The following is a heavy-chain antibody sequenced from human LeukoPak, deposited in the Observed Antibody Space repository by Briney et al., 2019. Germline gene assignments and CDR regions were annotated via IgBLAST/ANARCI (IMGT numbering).Heavy chain of an antibody. CDR2: INPKNAGT. CDR3: ARTLYIAAVPGGFDY. D-gene: IGHD6-13*01. V-gene: IGHV1-2*02. CDR1: GYTFTGYY. Sequence: ASVKVSCKASGYTFTGYYMHWVRQAPGQGLEWMGLINPKNAGTNFAQRFQGRVTMTRDTSISTVYMELSRLRSDDTALYYCARTLYIAAVPGGFDYWGQGSMVTVSS. J-gene: IGHJ4*02.